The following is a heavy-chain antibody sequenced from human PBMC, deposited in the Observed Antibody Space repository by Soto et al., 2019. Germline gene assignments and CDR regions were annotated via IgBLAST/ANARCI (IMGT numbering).Heavy chain of an antibody. J-gene: IGHJ5*02. D-gene: IGHD5-18*01. CDR3: ACLKLGYSTFDP. CDR2: IYYSGST. CDR1: GGSISSGDYY. Sequence: PSETLSLTCTVSGGSISSGDYYWSWVRQPPGKGLEWIGYIYYSGSTYYNPSLKSRVTISVDTSKNQFSLKLSSVTAADTAVYYCACLKLGYSTFDPCGQGTLVTVSS. V-gene: IGHV4-30-4*01.